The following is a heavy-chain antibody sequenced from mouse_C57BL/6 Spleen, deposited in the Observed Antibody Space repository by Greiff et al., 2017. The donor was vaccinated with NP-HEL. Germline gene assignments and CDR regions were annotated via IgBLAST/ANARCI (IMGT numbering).Heavy chain of an antibody. CDR1: GYTFTSYW. Sequence: QVQLQQPGAELVKPGASVKLSCKASGYTFTSYWMHWVKQRPGQGLEWIGMIHPNSGSTNYNEKFKSKATLTVDKSSSTAYMQLSSLTSEDSAVYYCVSNYGGYFDYWGQGTTLTVSS. CDR3: VSNYGGYFDY. J-gene: IGHJ2*01. D-gene: IGHD2-5*01. CDR2: IHPNSGST. V-gene: IGHV1-64*01.